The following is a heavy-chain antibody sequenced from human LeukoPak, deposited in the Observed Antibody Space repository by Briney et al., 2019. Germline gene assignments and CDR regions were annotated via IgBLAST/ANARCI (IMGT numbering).Heavy chain of an antibody. V-gene: IGHV1-46*01. CDR3: ARAASHGSGSYYLDY. D-gene: IGHD3-10*01. J-gene: IGHJ4*02. CDR1: GYTFTSYY. CDR2: INPSGGST. Sequence: ASVKVSCKASGYTFTSYYMDWVRQAPGQGLEWMGIINPSGGSTSYAQKFQGRVTMTRDMSTSTVYMELSSLRSEDTAVYYCARAASHGSGSYYLDYWGQGTLVTVSS.